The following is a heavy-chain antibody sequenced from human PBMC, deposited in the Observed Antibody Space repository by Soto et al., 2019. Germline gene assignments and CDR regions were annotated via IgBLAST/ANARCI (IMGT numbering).Heavy chain of an antibody. Sequence: GGSLRLSCAASGFTFSSYAMHWVRQAPGKGLEWVAVISYDGSNKYYADSVKGRFTISRDNSKNTLYLQMNSLRAEDTAVYYCARVKSGDGTTYFDYWGQGTLVTVSS. J-gene: IGHJ4*02. CDR3: ARVKSGDGTTYFDY. V-gene: IGHV3-30-3*01. CDR2: ISYDGSNK. CDR1: GFTFSSYA. D-gene: IGHD1-7*01.